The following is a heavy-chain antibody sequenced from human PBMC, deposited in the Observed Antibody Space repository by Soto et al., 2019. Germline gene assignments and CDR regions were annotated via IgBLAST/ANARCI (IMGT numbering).Heavy chain of an antibody. V-gene: IGHV1-69*04. Sequence: SVKVSCKASGGTFSSYTISWVRQAPGQGLEWMGRIIPILGIANYAQKFQGRVTITADKSTSTAYMELSSLRSEDTAVYYCARDPMVRGVIGWFDPWGQGTLVTVSS. CDR1: GGTFSSYT. CDR3: ARDPMVRGVIGWFDP. J-gene: IGHJ5*02. D-gene: IGHD3-10*01. CDR2: IIPILGIA.